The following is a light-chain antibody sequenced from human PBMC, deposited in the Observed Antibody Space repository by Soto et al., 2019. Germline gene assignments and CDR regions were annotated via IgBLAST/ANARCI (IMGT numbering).Light chain of an antibody. V-gene: IGKV3-11*01. CDR1: QSVSSY. CDR3: QRRSNWPLT. J-gene: IGKJ4*01. CDR2: DAS. Sequence: EIVLKQSPATLSLSPGERATLSCRASQSVSSYLAWYQQKPGQAPRLLIYDASNRTTGIPARFSGSGSGTDFTLTISSLEPEYFSVYYCQRRSNWPLTFGGGTKVEIK.